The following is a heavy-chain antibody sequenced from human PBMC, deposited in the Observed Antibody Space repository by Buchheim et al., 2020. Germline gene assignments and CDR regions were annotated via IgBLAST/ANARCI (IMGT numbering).Heavy chain of an antibody. J-gene: IGHJ4*02. V-gene: IGHV4-30-2*01. CDR1: GGSISSGGYS. CDR2: IYHSGST. Sequence: QVQLQESGSGLVKPSQTLSLTCAVSGGSISSGGYSWSWIRQPPGKGLEWIGYIYHSGSTYYNPSLKSRVTISVDRSKNQFSLKLSSVTAADTAVYYCARGSSGWYSGKYYFDYWGQGT. CDR3: ARGSSGWYSGKYYFDY. D-gene: IGHD6-19*01.